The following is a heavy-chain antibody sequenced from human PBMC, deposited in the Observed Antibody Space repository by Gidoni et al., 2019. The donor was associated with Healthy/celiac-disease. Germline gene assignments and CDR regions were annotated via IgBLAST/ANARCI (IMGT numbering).Heavy chain of an antibody. J-gene: IGHJ4*02. Sequence: QLQLQESGPGLVKPSETLSLTCTVSGGSISRSSYYWGWIRQPPGKGLEWIGSIYYSGSTYYNPSLKSRVTISVDTSKNQFSLKLSSVTAADTAVYYCARDGSGTHDYWGQGTLVTVSS. CDR3: ARDGSGTHDY. CDR1: GGSISRSSYY. D-gene: IGHD1-26*01. CDR2: IYYSGST. V-gene: IGHV4-39*07.